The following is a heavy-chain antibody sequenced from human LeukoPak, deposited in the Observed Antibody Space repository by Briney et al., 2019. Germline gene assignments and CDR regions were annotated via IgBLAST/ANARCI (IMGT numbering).Heavy chain of an antibody. CDR2: INYSGDST. V-gene: IGHV3-23*01. CDR1: EFTFSTYG. Sequence: GGSLRLSCAASEFTFSTYGMSWVRQAPGKGLEWVSGINYSGDSTYYADSVKGRFTISRDNSKNTLYLQMNSLRPEDTAVYYCAKDSGGNSGNFEYWGQGTLVTVSS. CDR3: AKDSGGNSGNFEY. D-gene: IGHD4-23*01. J-gene: IGHJ4*02.